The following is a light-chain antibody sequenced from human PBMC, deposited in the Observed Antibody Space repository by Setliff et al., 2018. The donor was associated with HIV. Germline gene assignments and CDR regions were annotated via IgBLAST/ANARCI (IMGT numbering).Light chain of an antibody. J-gene: IGLJ1*01. V-gene: IGLV2-14*01. Sequence: QSALAQPASVSGSPGQSITISCTGTSSDVGTYNYVSWYQQHPVKAPKLMIYEVSNRPSGVSNRFSGSKSGNTASLTISGLQAEDEADYYCSSYTSNNLYVFGTGTKVTVL. CDR3: SSYTSNNLYV. CDR2: EVS. CDR1: SSDVGTYNY.